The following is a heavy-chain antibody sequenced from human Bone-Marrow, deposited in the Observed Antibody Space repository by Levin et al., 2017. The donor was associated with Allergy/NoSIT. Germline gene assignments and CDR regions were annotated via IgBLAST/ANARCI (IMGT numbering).Heavy chain of an antibody. Sequence: GGSLRLSCAASGFTFNTYWMTWVRQAPGKGLEWVAYINQGGSVTDYVDSVKGRFTISRDNAKNSQYLQMNSLGAEDTAVYYCATIRAPGYFDYWGQGSLVTVSS. J-gene: IGHJ4*02. CDR2: INQGGSVT. V-gene: IGHV3-7*01. CDR3: ATIRAPGYFDY. CDR1: GFTFNTYW.